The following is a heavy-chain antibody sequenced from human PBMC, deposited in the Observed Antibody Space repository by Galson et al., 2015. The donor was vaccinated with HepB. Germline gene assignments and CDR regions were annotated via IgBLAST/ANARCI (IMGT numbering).Heavy chain of an antibody. Sequence: SVKVSCKASEHTFTNYYMHWVRQAPGQGLEWMALINPTDSSTAYAQKFRGRVTVTRDASTSTVYMELSSLRSEDTAVYYCAREGGSLKHFDYWGQGTLVTVSS. D-gene: IGHD6-25*01. CDR2: INPTDSST. V-gene: IGHV1-46*01. CDR1: EHTFTNYY. CDR3: AREGGSLKHFDY. J-gene: IGHJ4*02.